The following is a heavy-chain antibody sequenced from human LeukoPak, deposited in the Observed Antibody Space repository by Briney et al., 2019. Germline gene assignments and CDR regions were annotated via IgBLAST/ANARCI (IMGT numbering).Heavy chain of an antibody. CDR1: GASISSSNW. CDR3: ARVEAAAGIDY. D-gene: IGHD6-13*01. J-gene: IGHJ4*02. V-gene: IGHV4-4*02. CDR2: IYHAGST. Sequence: SETLSLTCTVSGASISSSNWWTWVRQPPGEALEWIGEIYHAGSTKYNPSLKSRLTISVDTSKNQFSLKLSSVTAADTAVYYCARVEAAAGIDYWGQGTLVTVSS.